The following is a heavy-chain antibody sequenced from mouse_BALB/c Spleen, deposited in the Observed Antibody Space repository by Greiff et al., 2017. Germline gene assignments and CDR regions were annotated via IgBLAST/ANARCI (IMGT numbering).Heavy chain of an antibody. V-gene: IGHV1-63*02. Sequence: VKLVESGAELVRPGTSVKISCKASGYTFTNYWLGWVKQRPGHGLEWIGDIYPGGGYTNYNEKFKGKATLTADTSSSTAYMQLSSLTSEDSAVYFCARGDYRYDGGYWYFDVWGAGTTVTVSS. J-gene: IGHJ1*01. D-gene: IGHD2-14*01. CDR2: IYPGGGYT. CDR1: GYTFTNYW. CDR3: ARGDYRYDGGYWYFDV.